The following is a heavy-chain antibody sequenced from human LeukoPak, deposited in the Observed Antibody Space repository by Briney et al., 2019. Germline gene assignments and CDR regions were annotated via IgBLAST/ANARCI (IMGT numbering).Heavy chain of an antibody. V-gene: IGHV1-18*01. J-gene: IGHJ4*02. CDR1: GYTFTSYG. CDR2: ISAYNGNT. CDR3: ARDFELWSY. D-gene: IGHD5-18*01. Sequence: ASXXVSCKASGYTFTSYGISWVRQAPGQGLEWMGWISAYNGNTNYAQKLQGRVTITTDTSTSTDYMELRRLRSDDTAVYYCARDFELWSYWGQGTLVTVSS.